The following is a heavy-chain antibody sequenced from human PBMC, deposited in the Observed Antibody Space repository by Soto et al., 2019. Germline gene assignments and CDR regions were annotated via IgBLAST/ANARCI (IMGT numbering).Heavy chain of an antibody. D-gene: IGHD1-26*01. J-gene: IGHJ4*02. CDR3: ATSLVTSRTRVDY. V-gene: IGHV4-31*03. Sequence: ALSLTCTVSGGSIYTGGFYWSWIRQLPGKGLEWLGYIYYTGSTQYTPSLKSRLTISTDTSDNQFSLRLTSVTAADTAVYYCATSLVTSRTRVDYWGQGTLVPVSS. CDR2: IYYTGST. CDR1: GGSIYTGGFY.